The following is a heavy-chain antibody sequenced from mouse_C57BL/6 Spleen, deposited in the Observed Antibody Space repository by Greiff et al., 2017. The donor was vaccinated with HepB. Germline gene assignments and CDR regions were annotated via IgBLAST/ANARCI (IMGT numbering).Heavy chain of an antibody. V-gene: IGHV1-19*01. CDR3: ASGNFYYGNHGAMDY. D-gene: IGHD2-1*01. CDR1: GYTFTDYY. CDR2: INPYNGGT. Sequence: EVKLVESGPVLVKPGASVKMSCKASGYTFTDYYMNWVKQSHGKSLEWIGVINPYNGGTSYNQKFKGKATLTVDKSSSTAYMELNSLTSEDSAVYYCASGNFYYGNHGAMDYWGQGTSVTVSS. J-gene: IGHJ4*01.